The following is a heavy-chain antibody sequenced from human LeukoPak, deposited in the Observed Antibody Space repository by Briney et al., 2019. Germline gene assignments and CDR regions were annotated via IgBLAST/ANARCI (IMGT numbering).Heavy chain of an antibody. J-gene: IGHJ4*02. CDR2: INPNSGGT. CDR3: ARVGRFSFGSGWYAAFDY. CDR1: GYTFTGYY. D-gene: IGHD6-19*01. Sequence: GASVKVSCKASGYTFTGYYMHWVRQAPGQGLEWMGWINPNSGGTNYAQKFQGRVTMTRDTSISTAYMELSRLRSDDTAVYYCARVGRFSFGSGWYAAFDYWGQGTLVTVSS. V-gene: IGHV1-2*02.